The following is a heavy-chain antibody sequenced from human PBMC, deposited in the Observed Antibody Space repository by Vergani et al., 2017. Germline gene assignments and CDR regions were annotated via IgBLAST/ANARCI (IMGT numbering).Heavy chain of an antibody. CDR2: ISYDGSNK. J-gene: IGHJ3*02. V-gene: IGHV3-30*18. Sequence: QVQLVESGGGVVQPGRSLRLSCAASGFTFSSYGMHWVRQAPGKGLEWLAVISYDGSNKYYADSVKGRFTITRDNSKNTLYLQMNSLRAEDTAVYYCAKPLPRDDAVDIWGQGTMVTVSS. CDR1: GFTFSSYG. CDR3: AKPLPRDDAVDI.